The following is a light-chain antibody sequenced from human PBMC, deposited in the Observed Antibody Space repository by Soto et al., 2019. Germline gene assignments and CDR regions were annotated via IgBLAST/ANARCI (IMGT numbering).Light chain of an antibody. J-gene: IGLJ2*01. CDR1: SNDVGGYNY. CDR3: SSYGGANTVV. Sequence: QSALTQPPSASGSPGQSVTISCTGTSNDVGGYNYVSWYQQHPDKAPKLMIHEVSKRPSGVPDRFSGSKSGNTASLTVSGLLTEDEADYYCSSYGGANTVVFGGGTKLTVL. CDR2: EVS. V-gene: IGLV2-8*01.